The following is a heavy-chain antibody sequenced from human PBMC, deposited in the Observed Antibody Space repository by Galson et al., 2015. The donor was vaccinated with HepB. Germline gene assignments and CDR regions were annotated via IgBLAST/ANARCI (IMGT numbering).Heavy chain of an antibody. J-gene: IGHJ6*03. V-gene: IGHV3-15*07. CDR1: GFTFSNAW. CDR3: TGSNGEVVPAVPRWYYYYYMDV. Sequence: SLRLSCAASGFTFSNAWMNWVRQAPGKGLEWVGRIKSKTDGGTTDYAAPVKGRFTISRDDSKNTLYLQMNSLKTEDTAVYYCTGSNGEVVPAVPRWYYYYYMDVWGKGTTVTVSS. D-gene: IGHD2-2*01. CDR2: IKSKTDGGTT.